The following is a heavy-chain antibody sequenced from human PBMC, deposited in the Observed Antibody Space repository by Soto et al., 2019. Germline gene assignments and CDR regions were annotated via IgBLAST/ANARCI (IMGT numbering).Heavy chain of an antibody. D-gene: IGHD3-10*01. CDR3: ARAAYGSGSYYAPYYYYAMDV. Sequence: PSETLSLTCTVSGASVSTYYWRWTRQPPAKGLPSLGYILYTENTNSNPSLKSRVTMSVDTSKNQVSLKLSAVTAADTAVYFCARAAYGSGSYYAPYYYYAMDVWGQGTTVTVS. CDR2: ILYTENT. J-gene: IGHJ6*02. CDR1: GASVSTYY. V-gene: IGHV4-59*02.